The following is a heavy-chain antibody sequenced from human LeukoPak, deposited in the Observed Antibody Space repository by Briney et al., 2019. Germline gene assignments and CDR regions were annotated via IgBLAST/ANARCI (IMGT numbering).Heavy chain of an antibody. CDR2: INRLGSTT. J-gene: IGHJ4*02. Sequence: GGSLRLFCAASGFTFSAYEMNWVRQAPGKGLEWLAYINRLGSTTMYADSVKGRFTISRDNAKNSLYLQMNSLRDGDTAVYFCVGDYGDYAGRLAQWGQGTLVTASS. CDR1: GFTFSAYE. CDR3: VGDYGDYAGRLAQ. D-gene: IGHD4-17*01. V-gene: IGHV3-48*03.